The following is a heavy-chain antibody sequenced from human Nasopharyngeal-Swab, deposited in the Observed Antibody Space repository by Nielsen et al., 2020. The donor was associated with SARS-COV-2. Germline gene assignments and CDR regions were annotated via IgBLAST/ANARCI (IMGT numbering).Heavy chain of an antibody. J-gene: IGHJ5*02. CDR1: GFIFSSYG. Sequence: ESLKISCSASGFIFSSYGMHWVRQAPGKGLIWVSRINHDGRRTDYADSVKGRFTVSKDNARNTLYLQMKSLRVDDTAVYFCARESLEWLTPWGQGTLVTVSS. CDR2: INHDGRRT. CDR3: ARESLEWLTP. V-gene: IGHV3-74*01. D-gene: IGHD6-19*01.